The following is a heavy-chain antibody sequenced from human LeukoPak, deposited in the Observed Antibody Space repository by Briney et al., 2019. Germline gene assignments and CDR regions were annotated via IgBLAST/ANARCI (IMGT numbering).Heavy chain of an antibody. D-gene: IGHD3-10*01. CDR3: TRAPSEIGSYYPEYFRH. V-gene: IGHV3-74*01. J-gene: IGHJ1*01. CDR2: IKSDGST. Sequence: GGSLRLSCAASGFTFSMYWMHWVRQARGKGLVWVSRIKSDGSTNYADSVKGRFTISRDNAKNTVSLQMNSLRPEDTGVYYCTRAPSEIGSYYPEYFRHWGQGTLVTVSS. CDR1: GFTFSMYW.